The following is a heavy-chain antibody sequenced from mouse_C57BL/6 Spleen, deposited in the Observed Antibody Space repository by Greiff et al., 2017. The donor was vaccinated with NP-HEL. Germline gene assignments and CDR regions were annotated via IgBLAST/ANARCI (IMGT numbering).Heavy chain of an antibody. V-gene: IGHV2-2*01. D-gene: IGHD2-2*01. Sequence: QVQLKESGPGLVQPSQSLSITCTVSGFSLTSYGVHWVRQSPGKGLEWLGVIWSGGSTDYNAAFISRLSISKDNSKSQVFFKMNSLQADDTAIYYCANYGYDPYYYAMDYWGQGTSVTVSS. J-gene: IGHJ4*01. CDR2: IWSGGST. CDR3: ANYGYDPYYYAMDY. CDR1: GFSLTSYG.